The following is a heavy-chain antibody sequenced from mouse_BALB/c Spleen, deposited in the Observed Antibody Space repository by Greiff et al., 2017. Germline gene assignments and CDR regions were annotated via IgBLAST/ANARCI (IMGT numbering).Heavy chain of an antibody. V-gene: IGHV7-3*02. Sequence: EVMLVESGGGLVQPGGSLRLSCATSGFTFTDYYMSWVRQPPGKALEWLGFIRNKANGYTTEYSASVKGRFTISRDNSQSILYLQMNTLRAEDSATYYCARANWDEEYYYAMDYWGQGTSVTVSS. J-gene: IGHJ4*01. CDR1: GFTFTDYY. CDR3: ARANWDEEYYYAMDY. CDR2: IRNKANGYTT. D-gene: IGHD4-1*01.